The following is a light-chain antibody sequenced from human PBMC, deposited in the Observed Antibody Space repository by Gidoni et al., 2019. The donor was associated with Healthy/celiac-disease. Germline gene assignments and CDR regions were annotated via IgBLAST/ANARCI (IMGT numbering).Light chain of an antibody. V-gene: IGKV1-39*01. CDR2: AAS. J-gene: IGKJ1*01. CDR1: QSISSY. CDR3: QRSYSTPWT. Sequence: IQLTQSSSSLSASVGDRVTITCRASQSISSYLHWYQQKPRKAPKLLINAASSLQSGGPSRFSGSGSGTGFTLTISSLQTEEFATYYCQRSYSTPWTCGQWTKVEIK.